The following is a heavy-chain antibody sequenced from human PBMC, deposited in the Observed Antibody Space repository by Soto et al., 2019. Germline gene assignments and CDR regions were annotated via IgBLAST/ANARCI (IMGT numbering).Heavy chain of an antibody. J-gene: IGHJ5*02. Sequence: QEQLVQSGAEVKEPGASVKVSCKASGYTFINYYIHWVRQAPRQGLEWMAIINPMGGSTNYAQEFQGRVTLTSDPSTSTVYMELSSPRFADTALFYCARDLAAGDLWGQGTLVTVSS. D-gene: IGHD6-13*01. CDR3: ARDLAAGDL. CDR1: GYTFINYY. CDR2: INPMGGST. V-gene: IGHV1-46*01.